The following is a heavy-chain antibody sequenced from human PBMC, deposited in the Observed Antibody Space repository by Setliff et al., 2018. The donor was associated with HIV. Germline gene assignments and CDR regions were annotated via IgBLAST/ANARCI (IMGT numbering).Heavy chain of an antibody. D-gene: IGHD3-10*01. V-gene: IGHV1-8*01. CDR2: MNPNSGNS. CDR1: GYTFTSFD. J-gene: IGHJ3*02. CDR3: TRIRATVRGVTSYDAFDI. Sequence: ASVKVSCKASGYTFTSFDINWVRQATGQGLEWMRWMNPNSGNSGFAQKFQGRVTMTRNSSISTAYMELSSLRFDDTAVYYCTRIRATVRGVTSYDAFDIWGQGTKVTVSS.